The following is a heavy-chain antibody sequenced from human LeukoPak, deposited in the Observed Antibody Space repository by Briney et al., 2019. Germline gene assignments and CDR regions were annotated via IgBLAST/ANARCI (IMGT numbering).Heavy chain of an antibody. CDR2: INHSGST. CDR3: AVVIAVARIDP. V-gene: IGHV4-34*01. CDR1: GVSFSGYY. D-gene: IGHD6-19*01. J-gene: IGHJ5*02. Sequence: SETLSLTCAVYGVSFSGYYWSWLRQPPGKGLEWIGEINHSGSTNYNPSLKSRVTISVDTSKNQFSLKLSSVTAADTAVYYCAVVIAVARIDPWGQGTLVTVSS.